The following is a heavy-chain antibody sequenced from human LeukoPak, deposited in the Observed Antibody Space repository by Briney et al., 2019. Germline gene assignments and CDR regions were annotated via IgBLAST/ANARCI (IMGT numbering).Heavy chain of an antibody. Sequence: SQTLSLTCTVSGGSIRSSKYYWSWIRQPPGKGLEWIGYIYYSGSTNYNPSLKSRVTISVDTSKNQFSLKLSSVIAADTAVYYCARRSYQQQLGGFDPWGQGTLVTVSS. CDR3: ARRSYQQQLGGFDP. D-gene: IGHD6-13*01. CDR2: IYYSGST. V-gene: IGHV4-61*05. J-gene: IGHJ5*02. CDR1: GGSIRSSKYY.